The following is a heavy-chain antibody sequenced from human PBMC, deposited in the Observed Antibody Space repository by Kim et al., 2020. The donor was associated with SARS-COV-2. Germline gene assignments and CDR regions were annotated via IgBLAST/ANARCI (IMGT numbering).Heavy chain of an antibody. CDR3: VRGYAGGPLDF. D-gene: IGHD3-16*01. V-gene: IGHV3-20*03. CDR2: ST. J-gene: IGHJ4*01. Sequence: STGYAESVKGRLTISRDNAKSSLYLQMKSLRADDTALYYCVRGYAGGPLDFWGHGTLVTVSS.